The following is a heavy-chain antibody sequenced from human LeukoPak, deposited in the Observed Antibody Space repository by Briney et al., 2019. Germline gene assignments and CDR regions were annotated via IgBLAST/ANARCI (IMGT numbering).Heavy chain of an antibody. Sequence: GGSLRLSCAASGFTFSDYWMHWVRQAPGRGRVWVSRVNRDGSSTSYADSVKGRFTISRDNAKNTLSLQMNSLRAEDTAVYYCARDRSISAAGDTYWGQGTLVTVSS. D-gene: IGHD6-13*01. V-gene: IGHV3-74*01. J-gene: IGHJ4*02. CDR3: ARDRSISAAGDTY. CDR1: GFTFSDYW. CDR2: VNRDGSST.